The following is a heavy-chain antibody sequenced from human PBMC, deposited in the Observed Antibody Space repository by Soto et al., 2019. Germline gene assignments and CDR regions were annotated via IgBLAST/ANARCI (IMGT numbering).Heavy chain of an antibody. Sequence: PGESLKISCKGSGYSFTSYWISWVRQMPGKGLEWMGTIDPSDSYSKYSPSFQGHVTISADKSISTAYLQWSSLRASDTAMYYCARPLDSSNWHPFDYWGQGTLVTVSS. D-gene: IGHD6-13*01. CDR3: ARPLDSSNWHPFDY. J-gene: IGHJ4*02. CDR2: IDPSDSYS. V-gene: IGHV5-10-1*01. CDR1: GYSFTSYW.